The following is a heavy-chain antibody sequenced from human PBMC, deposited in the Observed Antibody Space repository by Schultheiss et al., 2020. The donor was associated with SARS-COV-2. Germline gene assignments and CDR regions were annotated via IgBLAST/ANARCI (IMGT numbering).Heavy chain of an antibody. V-gene: IGHV4-39*01. Sequence: SETLSLTCTVSGGSISSSSYYWGWIRQPPGKGLEWIGSIYYSGSTYYNPSLKSRVTISVDTSKNQFSLKLSSVTAADTAVYYCARLNYDFWSGYYTSENYFDYWGQGTLVTVSS. CDR2: IYYSGST. CDR3: ARLNYDFWSGYYTSENYFDY. CDR1: GGSISSSSYY. J-gene: IGHJ4*02. D-gene: IGHD3-3*01.